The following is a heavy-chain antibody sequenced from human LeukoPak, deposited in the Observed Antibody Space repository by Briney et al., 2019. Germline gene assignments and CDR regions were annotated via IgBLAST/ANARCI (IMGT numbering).Heavy chain of an antibody. V-gene: IGHV3-53*01. CDR1: GFTVSSNY. CDR2: IYSAAST. CDR3: ARDTWYGDSLAYNWFDP. Sequence: GGSLRLSCVASGFTVSSNYMSWVRQAPGKGLEWVSVIYSAASTYYADSVKGRFTISRDNSKNSLFLQMHSLRADDTAVYYCARDTWYGDSLAYNWFDPWGQGSLVTVSS. J-gene: IGHJ5*02. D-gene: IGHD4-17*01.